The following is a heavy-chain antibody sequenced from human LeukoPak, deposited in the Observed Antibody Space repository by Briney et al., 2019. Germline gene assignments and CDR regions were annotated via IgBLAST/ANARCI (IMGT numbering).Heavy chain of an antibody. D-gene: IGHD6-19*01. CDR1: GGSINSGNYH. V-gene: IGHV4-61*02. CDR2: LYSSGST. J-gene: IGHJ6*02. CDR3: AGYSSGWSYYYYGMDV. Sequence: PSETLSLTCTVSGGSINSGNYHWSWIRQPAGKGLEWIGRLYSSGSTKYNPSLKSRVTISGDTSDNQISLELSSVTAADTAVYYCAGYSSGWSYYYYGMDVWGQGTTVTVSS.